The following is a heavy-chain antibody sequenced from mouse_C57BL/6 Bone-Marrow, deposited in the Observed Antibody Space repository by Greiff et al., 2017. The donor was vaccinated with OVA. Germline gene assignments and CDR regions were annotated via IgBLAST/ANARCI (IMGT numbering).Heavy chain of an antibody. Sequence: EVKLVESGGGLVKPGGSLKLSCAASGFTFSDYGMHWVRQAPEKGLEWVAYISSGSSPIYYADTVKGRFTISRDNAKNTLFLQMTSLRSEDTAMYYCARPRFTTVVGDFDYWGQGTTLTVSS. CDR1: GFTFSDYG. D-gene: IGHD1-1*01. J-gene: IGHJ2*01. CDR3: ARPRFTTVVGDFDY. CDR2: ISSGSSPI. V-gene: IGHV5-17*01.